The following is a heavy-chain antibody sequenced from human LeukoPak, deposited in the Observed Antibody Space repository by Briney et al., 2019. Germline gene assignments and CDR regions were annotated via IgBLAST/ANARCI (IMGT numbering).Heavy chain of an antibody. J-gene: IGHJ6*01. D-gene: IGHD1/OR15-1a*01. CDR2: ISGSGGST. CDR3: AKDNVGSSRNNYDGMDV. CDR1: GFTFRSYA. Sequence: GGSLRLSRAASGFTFRSYAMSWVRQAPGKGLEWVSAISGSGGSTYYADSVKGRFTISRDNSKNTLYLQMNSLRAEDTAVYYCAKDNVGSSRNNYDGMDVWGEPCTVTVSS. V-gene: IGHV3-23*01.